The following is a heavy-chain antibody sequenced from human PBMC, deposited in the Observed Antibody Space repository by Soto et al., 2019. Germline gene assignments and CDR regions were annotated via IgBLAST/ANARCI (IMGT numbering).Heavy chain of an antibody. CDR3: ARLADSSSWYFYYYGMGV. D-gene: IGHD6-13*01. CDR2: IYYSGRT. J-gene: IGHJ6*02. V-gene: IGHV4-39*01. CDR1: GGSISSSSYY. Sequence: KPSETLSLTCTVSGGSISSSSYYWGWIRQPPGKGLEWIGSIYYSGRTYYNPSLKSRVTISVDTSKNQFSLKLSSVTAADTAVYYCARLADSSSWYFYYYGMGVWGQGTTVTVSS.